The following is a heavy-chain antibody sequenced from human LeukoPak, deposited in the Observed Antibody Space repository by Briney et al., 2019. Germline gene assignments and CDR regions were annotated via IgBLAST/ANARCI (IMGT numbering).Heavy chain of an antibody. D-gene: IGHD1-26*01. Sequence: SETLSLTCAVYGGSFSGYYWSWIRQPPGKGLEWIGSIYYSGSTYYNPSLKSRVTISVDTSKNQFSLKLSSVTAADTAVYYCARGYSGSHDYWGQGTLVTVSS. CDR2: IYYSGST. CDR3: ARGYSGSHDY. V-gene: IGHV4-34*01. CDR1: GGSFSGYY. J-gene: IGHJ4*02.